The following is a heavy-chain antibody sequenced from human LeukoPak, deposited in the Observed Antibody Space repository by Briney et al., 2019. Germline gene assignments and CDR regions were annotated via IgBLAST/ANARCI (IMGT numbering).Heavy chain of an antibody. D-gene: IGHD6-19*01. CDR1: GFIFSNYG. CDR3: AKEKYNSGWSPFDY. CDR2: IWHDGSNK. Sequence: TGGSLRLSCVASGFIFSNYGIHWVRQAPGKGLEWVAVIWHDGSNKYNEGSVKGRFTVSRDNSKNTLYLQMNGLRAEDTAVYHCAKEKYNSGWSPFDYWGQGTLVTVSS. J-gene: IGHJ4*02. V-gene: IGHV3-33*06.